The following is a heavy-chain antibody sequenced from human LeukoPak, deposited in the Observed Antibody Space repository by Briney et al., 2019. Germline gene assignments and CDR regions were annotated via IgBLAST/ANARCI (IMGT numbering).Heavy chain of an antibody. CDR1: GLTFSTND. D-gene: IGHD4-17*01. V-gene: IGHV3-13*01. CDR3: TRGHYVGFDP. CDR2: VGSAGDI. J-gene: IGHJ5*02. Sequence: GGSLRLSCEASGLTFSTNDFHWVRQATGKALEWVSGVGSAGDIYYANSVKGRFTLSREAGKNCLFLQMNSLRVEDTAVYYCTRGHYVGFDPWGQGVLVTVSS.